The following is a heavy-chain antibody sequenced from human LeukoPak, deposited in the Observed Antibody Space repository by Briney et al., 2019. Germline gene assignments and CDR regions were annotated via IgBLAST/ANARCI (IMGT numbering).Heavy chain of an antibody. Sequence: GGSLRLSCAASGFTFSTYSMNWVRQAPGKGLEWVSSISSSSSYIYYADSVKGRFTVSRDNAKNSLYLQMNSLRAEDTAVYYCARRAGAYTHPYDYWGQGTLVTVS. CDR3: ARRAGAYTHPYDY. V-gene: IGHV3-21*04. CDR1: GFTFSTYS. CDR2: ISSSSSYI. J-gene: IGHJ4*02. D-gene: IGHD3-16*01.